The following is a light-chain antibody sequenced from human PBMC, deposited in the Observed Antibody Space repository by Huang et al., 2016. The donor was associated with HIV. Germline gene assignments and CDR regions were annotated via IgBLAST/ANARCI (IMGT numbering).Light chain of an antibody. CDR3: QQYYTSPWT. J-gene: IGKJ2*02. CDR2: WAS. CDR1: QSILAISNNRRS. Sequence: DIVMVQSPDSLVVSLGERATINCKSGQSILAISNNRRSLAWYQQKPGQYLKLLSYWASTRHGWVPARVSGNGSRTDFTLTISSLQAEDVAVYYCQQYYTSPWTFGQGTKLEI. V-gene: IGKV4-1*01.